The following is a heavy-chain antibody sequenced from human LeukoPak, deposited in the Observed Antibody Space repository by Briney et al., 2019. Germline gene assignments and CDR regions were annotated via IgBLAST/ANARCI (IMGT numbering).Heavy chain of an antibody. CDR1: GGSISSYY. V-gene: IGHV4-59*01. CDR2: IYYSGST. D-gene: IGHD6-19*01. J-gene: IGHJ5*02. CDR3: ARDHGSGWYSWFDP. Sequence: SETLSLTCTVSGGSISSYYWSWIRQPPGKGLEWIGYIYYSGSTNYNPSLKSRVTISVDTSKNQFSLKLSSVTAADTAVYYCARDHGSGWYSWFDPWGQGTLVTVSS.